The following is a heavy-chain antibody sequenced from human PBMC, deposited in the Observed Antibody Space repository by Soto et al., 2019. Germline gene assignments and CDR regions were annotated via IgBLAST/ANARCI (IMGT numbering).Heavy chain of an antibody. V-gene: IGHV4-31*03. D-gene: IGHD4-17*01. CDR3: ARSSHSTVTTFAY. Sequence: QVQLQESGPGLVKPSQTLSLTCTVSGGSISSGGYYWSWIRQHPGKGLEWIGYIYYSGSTYYNPSHKSRVTISVDTSKNQFSLKLSSVTAADTAVYYCARSSHSTVTTFAYWGQGTLVTVSS. CDR2: IYYSGST. J-gene: IGHJ4*02. CDR1: GGSISSGGYY.